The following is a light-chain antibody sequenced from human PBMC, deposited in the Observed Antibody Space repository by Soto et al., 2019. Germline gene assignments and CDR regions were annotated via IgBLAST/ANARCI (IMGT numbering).Light chain of an antibody. Sequence: DIQMTQSPSSLSASVGDRVTITYRASQSISSSLNWYQQKPGKAPKLLIYAASSLQSGIPSRFSGSGSRTGFTLTISSLPPEDFAPDDCQLSYSTPQWTCGHGTKVEIK. CDR1: QSISSS. V-gene: IGKV1-39*01. CDR3: QLSYSTPQWT. CDR2: AAS. J-gene: IGKJ1*01.